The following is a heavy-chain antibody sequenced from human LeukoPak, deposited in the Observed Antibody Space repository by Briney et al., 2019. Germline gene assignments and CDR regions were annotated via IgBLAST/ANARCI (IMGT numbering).Heavy chain of an antibody. J-gene: IGHJ4*02. Sequence: GGSLRLSCAASGFTVSSYWMYWVRHAPGKGLVWVSLINGDGSSTTYADSVEGRFTISSDNAKNTLYLQMNGLRAEDTAVYYCARDRTLDYWGRGTLVTVSS. CDR3: ARDRTLDY. CDR1: GFTVSSYW. CDR2: INGDGSST. V-gene: IGHV3-74*01.